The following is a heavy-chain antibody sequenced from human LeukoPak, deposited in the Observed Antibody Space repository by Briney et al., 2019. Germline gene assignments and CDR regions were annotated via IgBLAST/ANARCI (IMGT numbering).Heavy chain of an antibody. D-gene: IGHD3-22*01. J-gene: IGHJ4*02. CDR3: ARKEGYYDSSGYYPGGFDY. Sequence: GGSLRLSSAASGFTVSSNYMSWVRQAPGKGLEWVSVIYSGGSTYYADSVKGRFTISRDNSKNTLYLQMNSLRAEDTAVYYCARKEGYYDSSGYYPGGFDYWGQGTLVTVSS. CDR1: GFTVSSNY. CDR2: IYSGGST. V-gene: IGHV3-66*01.